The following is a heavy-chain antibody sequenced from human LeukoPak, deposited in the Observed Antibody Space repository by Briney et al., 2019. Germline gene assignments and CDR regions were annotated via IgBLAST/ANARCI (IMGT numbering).Heavy chain of an antibody. D-gene: IGHD3-9*01. CDR2: ISSASTYT. Sequence: KPGGSLRLSCAASGFTFSNFYMSWIRQAPGKGLEWVSFISSASTYTNFADSVKGRFTVSRDNAKNSLFLQMNSLRAEDTAVYCCAKFLTGQYDAFDIWGQGTMVTVSA. V-gene: IGHV3-11*03. J-gene: IGHJ3*02. CDR3: AKFLTGQYDAFDI. CDR1: GFTFSNFY.